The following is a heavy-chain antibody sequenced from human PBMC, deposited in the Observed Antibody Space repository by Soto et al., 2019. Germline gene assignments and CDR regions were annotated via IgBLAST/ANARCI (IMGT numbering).Heavy chain of an antibody. CDR1: GGTFSSYA. V-gene: IGHV1-69*01. D-gene: IGHD6-19*01. Sequence: QVQLVQSGAEVKKPGSSVKVSCKASGGTFSSYAISWVRQAPGQGLEWMGGIIPIFGTANYAQKFQGRVTITADESTSTAYMELSSLRSEDTAVYYCARDLAGGIAVAGNFDYWGQGTLVTVSS. CDR2: IIPIFGTA. J-gene: IGHJ4*02. CDR3: ARDLAGGIAVAGNFDY.